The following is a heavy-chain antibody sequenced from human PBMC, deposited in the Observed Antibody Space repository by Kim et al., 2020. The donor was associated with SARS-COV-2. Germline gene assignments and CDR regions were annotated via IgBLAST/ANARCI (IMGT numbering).Heavy chain of an antibody. V-gene: IGHV4-39*01. Sequence: SETLSLTCTVSGGSISSSSYYWGWIRQPPGKGLEWIGSIYYSGSTYYNPSLKSRVTISVDTSKNQFSLKLSSVTAADTAVYYCAGGFYDFWSGYGMDVWGQGTTVTVSS. CDR1: GGSISSSSYY. J-gene: IGHJ6*02. CDR2: IYYSGST. CDR3: AGGFYDFWSGYGMDV. D-gene: IGHD3-3*01.